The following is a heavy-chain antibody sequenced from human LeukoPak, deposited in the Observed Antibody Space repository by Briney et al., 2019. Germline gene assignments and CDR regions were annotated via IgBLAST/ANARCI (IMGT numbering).Heavy chain of an antibody. CDR3: ARSLGQLLGFDP. CDR2: IFYSGST. J-gene: IGHJ5*02. Sequence: PSQTLSLTCNVSGGSTSSGDFYWSWFRQSPGKGLEWIGHIFYSGSTNYSPSLASRVAISIDTSEKQFSLSLRSVTAADTAIYYCARSLGQLLGFDPWGPGTLVTVSS. D-gene: IGHD3-10*01. CDR1: GGSTSSGDFY. V-gene: IGHV4-30-4*08.